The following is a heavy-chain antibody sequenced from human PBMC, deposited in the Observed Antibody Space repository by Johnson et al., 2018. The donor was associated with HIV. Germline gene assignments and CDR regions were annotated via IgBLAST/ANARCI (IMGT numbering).Heavy chain of an antibody. CDR1: GFTFSSYA. D-gene: IGHD2-2*01. Sequence: QVQLVESGGGVVQPGRSLKLSCAASGFTFSSYAMHWVRQAPGKGLDWVAVISYDGSNEYYTDSVKGRFTISRDNSKNTLYLQMNSLRAEDTAVYYCAKGGGLLSAFDIWGQGTMVTVSS. J-gene: IGHJ3*02. CDR3: AKGGGLLSAFDI. CDR2: ISYDGSNE. V-gene: IGHV3-30-3*01.